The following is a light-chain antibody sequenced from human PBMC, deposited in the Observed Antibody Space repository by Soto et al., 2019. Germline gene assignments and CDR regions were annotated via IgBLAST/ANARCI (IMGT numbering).Light chain of an antibody. CDR2: HVS. CDR3: ASYAGSDTFV. J-gene: IGLJ1*01. Sequence: QSALTQPASVSWSPGQSITISCTGASSDVGGYNFVSWYQQHPGEAPKLVIYHVSDRPSGFSSRFSGSKSGNTASLTISRLQPEDEADYFCASYAGSDTFVFGTGTKVTVL. CDR1: SSDVGGYNF. V-gene: IGLV2-14*03.